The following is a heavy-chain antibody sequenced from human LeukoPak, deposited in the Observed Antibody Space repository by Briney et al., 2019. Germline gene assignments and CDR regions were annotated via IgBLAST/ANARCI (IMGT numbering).Heavy chain of an antibody. CDR1: GYTFTGYY. CDR3: ARDLEDIVVVPAALNYFDY. D-gene: IGHD2-2*01. CDR2: INPNSGGT. Sequence: ASVKVSCKASGYTFTGYYMHWVRQAPGQGLEWMGWINPNSGGTNYAQKFQGRVTMTRDTSISTAYMELSRLRSDDTAVYYCARDLEDIVVVPAALNYFDYRGQGTLVTVSS. J-gene: IGHJ4*02. V-gene: IGHV1-2*02.